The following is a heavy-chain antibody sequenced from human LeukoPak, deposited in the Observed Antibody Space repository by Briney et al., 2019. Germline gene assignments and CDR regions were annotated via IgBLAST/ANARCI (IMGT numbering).Heavy chain of an antibody. D-gene: IGHD2-21*01. V-gene: IGHV4-59*01. CDR1: GGSISSYY. J-gene: IGHJ4*02. CDR2: IYYSGST. Sequence: PSETLSLTCTVSGGSISSYYWSWIRQPPGKGLEWIGYIYYSGSTNYNPSLKSRVTISVDTSKNQFSLKLSSVTAADTAVYYCARTLFPEDYFDYWGQGTLVTVSS. CDR3: ARTLFPEDYFDY.